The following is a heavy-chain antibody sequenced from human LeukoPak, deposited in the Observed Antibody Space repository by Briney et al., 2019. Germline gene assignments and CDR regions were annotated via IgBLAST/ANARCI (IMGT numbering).Heavy chain of an antibody. D-gene: IGHD3-10*01. CDR1: GGTFSSYA. V-gene: IGHV1-69*13. Sequence: ASVKVSCKASGGTFSSYAISWVRQAPGQGLEWMGGIIPIFGTANYAQKFQGRVTITADESTSTAHMELSSLRSEDTAVYYCARDKGHYYGSGSPVDVWGKGTTVTVSS. CDR3: ARDKGHYYGSGSPVDV. CDR2: IIPIFGTA. J-gene: IGHJ6*04.